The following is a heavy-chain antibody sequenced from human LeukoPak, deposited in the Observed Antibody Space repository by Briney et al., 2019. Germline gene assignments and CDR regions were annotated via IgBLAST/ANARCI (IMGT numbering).Heavy chain of an antibody. CDR3: ARAGLYCSSTSCYTSYYYYMDV. Sequence: GGSLRLSCAASGFTFGNSWVHWVRQAPGKGLAWVSRINSDRSSTSYADSVKGRFTISRDNAKNTLYLQMNSLRAEDTAVYYCARAGLYCSSTSCYTSYYYYMDVWGKGTTVTVSS. V-gene: IGHV3-74*01. J-gene: IGHJ6*03. D-gene: IGHD2-2*02. CDR2: INSDRSST. CDR1: GFTFGNSW.